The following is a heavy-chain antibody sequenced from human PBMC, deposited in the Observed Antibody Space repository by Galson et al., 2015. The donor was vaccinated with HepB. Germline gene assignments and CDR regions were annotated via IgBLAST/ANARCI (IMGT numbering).Heavy chain of an antibody. CDR2: ISGSGGST. CDR3: AKDRGMVCCYFDY. V-gene: IGHV3-23*01. Sequence: SLRLSCAASGFTFSSYAMSWVRQAPGKGLEWVSAISGSGGSTYYADSVKGRFTISRDNSKNTLYLQMNSLRAEDTAVYYCAKDRGMVCCYFDYWGQGTLVTVSS. D-gene: IGHD3-10*01. J-gene: IGHJ4*02. CDR1: GFTFSSYA.